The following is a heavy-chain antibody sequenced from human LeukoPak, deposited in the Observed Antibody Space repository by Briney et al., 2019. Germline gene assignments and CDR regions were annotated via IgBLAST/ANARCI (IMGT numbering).Heavy chain of an antibody. J-gene: IGHJ4*02. D-gene: IGHD1-14*01. Sequence: SETLSLTCTVSGGSISSGSYYWSWIRQPAGKGLEWIGRIYTSGSTNYNPSLKSRVTISVDTSKNQFSLKLSSVTAAVTAVYYCARTKDVTEYYFDYWGQGTLVTVSS. V-gene: IGHV4-61*02. CDR1: GGSISSGSYY. CDR2: IYTSGST. CDR3: ARTKDVTEYYFDY.